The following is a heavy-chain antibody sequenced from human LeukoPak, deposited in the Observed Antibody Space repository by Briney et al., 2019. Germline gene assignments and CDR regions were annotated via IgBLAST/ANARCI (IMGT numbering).Heavy chain of an antibody. D-gene: IGHD3-22*01. J-gene: IGHJ4*02. CDR2: IYHGGST. CDR1: GYSISSGYY. V-gene: IGHV4-38-2*01. CDR3: ARHGVDRDSNDIFDY. Sequence: KPSETLSLTCAVSGYSISSGYYWGWIRQPPGKGLEWIGSIYHGGSTYYNPSLKSRVTISVDTSKNQFSLKLSSVTAADTAVYYCARHGVDRDSNDIFDYWGQGTLVTVSS.